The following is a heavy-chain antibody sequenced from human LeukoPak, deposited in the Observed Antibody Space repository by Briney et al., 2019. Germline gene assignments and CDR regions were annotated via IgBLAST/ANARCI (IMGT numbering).Heavy chain of an antibody. CDR3: ARPSYYGGNSLFDY. D-gene: IGHD4-23*01. V-gene: IGHV3-48*01. CDR2: ISSSSSTI. CDR1: GFTFTNYW. Sequence: GGSLRLSCAASGFTFTNYWMSWVRQAPGKGLEWVSYISSSSSTIYYADSVKGRFTISRDNAKNSLYLQMNSLRAEDTAVFYCARPSYYGGNSLFDYWGQGTLVTVSS. J-gene: IGHJ4*02.